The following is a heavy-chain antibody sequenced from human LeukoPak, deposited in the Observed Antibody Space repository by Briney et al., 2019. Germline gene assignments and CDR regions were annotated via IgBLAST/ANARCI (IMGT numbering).Heavy chain of an antibody. CDR2: INPNSGDT. D-gene: IGHD3-3*01. V-gene: IGHV1-2*02. CDR3: ARKYDFWSGYYW. Sequence: GASVKVSCKASVYTFTGYYIHWVRQAPGQGPEWMGWINPNSGDTNYAQKFQGRVTMARDTSISTAYMELSRLRSDDTAVYYCARKYDFWSGYYWWGQGTLVTVSS. J-gene: IGHJ4*02. CDR1: VYTFTGYY.